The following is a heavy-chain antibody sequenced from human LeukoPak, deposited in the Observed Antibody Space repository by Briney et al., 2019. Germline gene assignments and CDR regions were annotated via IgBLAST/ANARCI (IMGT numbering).Heavy chain of an antibody. CDR2: ISAYNGNT. D-gene: IGHD6-13*01. CDR1: GYTFTSYG. Sequence: GASVKVSCKASGYTFTSYGISWVRQAPGQGLEWMGWISAYNGNTNYAQKLQGRVTMTTDTSTSTAYMELRSLRSDDTAVYYWARAGSWYWEYYFDYWGQGTLVTVSS. J-gene: IGHJ4*02. V-gene: IGHV1-18*01. CDR3: ARAGSWYWEYYFDY.